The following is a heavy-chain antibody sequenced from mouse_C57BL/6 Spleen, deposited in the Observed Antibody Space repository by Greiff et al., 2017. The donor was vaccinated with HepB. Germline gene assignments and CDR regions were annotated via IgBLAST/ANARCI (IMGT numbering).Heavy chain of an antibody. CDR2: ISNLAYSI. V-gene: IGHV5-15*01. Sequence: DVQRVESGGGLVQPGGSLKLSCAASGFTFSDDGMAWVRQALRKGPQWVAFISNLAYSIDYADTVTGRFTISRENAKNTLYLEMSSLRYEDTAMYYCARLYGYDAGYYFDYCGQVTTLTVSS. CDR1: GFTFSDDG. CDR3: ARLYGYDAGYYFDY. D-gene: IGHD2-2*01. J-gene: IGHJ2*01.